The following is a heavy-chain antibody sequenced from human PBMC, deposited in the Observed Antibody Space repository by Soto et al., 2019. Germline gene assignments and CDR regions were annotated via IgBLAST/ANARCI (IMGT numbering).Heavy chain of an antibody. J-gene: IGHJ4*02. D-gene: IGHD3-10*01. CDR2: ISYDGSDK. CDR1: GFTFSTYG. V-gene: IGHV3-30*18. Sequence: QVQLVESGGGVVQPGRSLRLSCAASGFTFSTYGVHWVRQAPGKGLEWVAIISYDGSDKYYAESVKGRFTISRDNSKNPVYLQMNSLRAEDTAVYYCAKGLLWLGEFLSSFDSWGQGTLVTVSS. CDR3: AKGLLWLGEFLSSFDS.